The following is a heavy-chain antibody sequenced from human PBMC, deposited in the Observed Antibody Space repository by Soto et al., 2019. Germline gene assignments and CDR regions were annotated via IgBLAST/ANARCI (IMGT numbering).Heavy chain of an antibody. D-gene: IGHD1-26*01. Sequence: VQLQESGPGLVKPSETLSLTCTVSGGSISSYYWSWIRQPPGKGLEWIGYIYYSGSTNYNPSLKCRVTISVDTSKNQFSLKLSSVTAADTAVYYCARPYGGSYADHWGQGTLVTVSS. CDR2: IYYSGST. CDR3: ARPYGGSYADH. CDR1: GGSISSYY. J-gene: IGHJ4*02. V-gene: IGHV4-59*08.